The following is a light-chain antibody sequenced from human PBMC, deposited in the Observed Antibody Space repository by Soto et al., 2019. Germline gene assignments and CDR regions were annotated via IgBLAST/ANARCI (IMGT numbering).Light chain of an antibody. J-gene: IGKJ4*01. Sequence: DVVMTQSPLSLPVTLEQPASISCRSSQSLVYRDGNTYLNWFQQRPGQSPRRLMYKVSNRDSGVPDRFSGSGSGTDFTLNIIMVEAEDVWVYYCIQRRDFPLTFGGGTKVDIK. CDR2: KVS. CDR3: IQRRDFPLT. V-gene: IGKV2-30*01. CDR1: QSLVYRDGNTY.